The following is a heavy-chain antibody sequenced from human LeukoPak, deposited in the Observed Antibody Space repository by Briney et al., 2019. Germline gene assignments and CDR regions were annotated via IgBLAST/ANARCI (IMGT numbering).Heavy chain of an antibody. J-gene: IGHJ4*02. V-gene: IGHV3-21*01. CDR3: ASGGSTTTMTTDFDY. CDR1: GLTFSSYT. CDR2: ISTSSSYI. D-gene: IGHD4-17*01. Sequence: GGSLRLSCAASGLTFSSYTMHWVRQAPGKGLEWVSCISTSSSYIYYADSVKGRFTISRDNAKNSLYLQMNSLRAEDTAVYYCASGGSTTTMTTDFDYWGQGTLVTVSS.